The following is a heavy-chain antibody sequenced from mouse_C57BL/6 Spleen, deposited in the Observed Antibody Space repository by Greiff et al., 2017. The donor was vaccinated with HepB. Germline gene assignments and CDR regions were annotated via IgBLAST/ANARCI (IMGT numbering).Heavy chain of an antibody. CDR3: ARWDYSNYEGFAY. D-gene: IGHD2-5*01. Sequence: VHVKQSGPVLVKPGASVKMSCKASGYTFTDYYMNWVKQSHGKSLEWIGVINPYNGGTSYNQKFKGKATLTVDKSSSTAYMELNSLTSEDSAVYYCARWDYSNYEGFAYWGQGTLVTVSA. CDR1: GYTFTDYY. CDR2: INPYNGGT. J-gene: IGHJ3*01. V-gene: IGHV1-19*01.